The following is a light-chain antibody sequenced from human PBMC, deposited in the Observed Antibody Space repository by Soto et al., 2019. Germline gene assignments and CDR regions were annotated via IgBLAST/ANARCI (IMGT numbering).Light chain of an antibody. J-gene: IGKJ4*01. CDR3: QQSNNWPLT. CDR1: QSVSTK. V-gene: IGKV3-15*01. Sequence: EIVMTQSPATLSVSPGERVTLSCRASQSVSTKLAWYQQKHGQAPRLLIYGASTRATGVPARFSGSGSETKFTLTISSLQSEDFAVYYCQQSNNWPLTFGGGTKVDIK. CDR2: GAS.